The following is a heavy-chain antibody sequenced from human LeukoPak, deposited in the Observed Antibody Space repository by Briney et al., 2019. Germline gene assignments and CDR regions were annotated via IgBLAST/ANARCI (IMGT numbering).Heavy chain of an antibody. Sequence: GGSLRLSCAASGFTFDDYAMHWVLQAPGKGLEWVSGVTWNSDTIGYADSVMGRFTISRDNAKNSLYLQMNNLRAEDTALYYCTKDISVGATPYYFDYWGQGTLVTVSS. J-gene: IGHJ4*02. CDR3: TKDISVGATPYYFDY. CDR2: VTWNSDTI. CDR1: GFTFDDYA. D-gene: IGHD1-26*01. V-gene: IGHV3-9*01.